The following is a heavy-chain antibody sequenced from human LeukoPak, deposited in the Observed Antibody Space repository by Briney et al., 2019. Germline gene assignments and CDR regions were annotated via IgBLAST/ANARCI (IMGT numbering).Heavy chain of an antibody. CDR1: GFTFSTYG. J-gene: IGHJ3*02. CDR3: AKLRGIVVVTEAFDI. Sequence: GGSLRLSCAASGFTFSTYGMHWVRQAPGKGLEWVAVISYDGSNKYYADSVKGRFTISRDNSKNTLYLQMNSLRAEDTAVYYCAKLRGIVVVTEAFDIWGQGTMVTVSS. D-gene: IGHD2-21*02. CDR2: ISYDGSNK. V-gene: IGHV3-30*18.